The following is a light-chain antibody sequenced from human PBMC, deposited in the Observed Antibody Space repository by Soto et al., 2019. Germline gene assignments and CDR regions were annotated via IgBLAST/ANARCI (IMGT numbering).Light chain of an antibody. CDR2: GAS. J-gene: IGKJ1*01. CDR3: QQYGSSRWT. CDR1: QSVSSSY. V-gene: IGKV3-20*01. Sequence: EIVLTQSPCTLSLSPGERATLSCRASQSVSSSYLAWYQQKPGQAPRLLIYGASIRATVIPGRFSGSASGTDSPLTISRLEPEDFAVYYCQQYGSSRWTFGQGTKVEIK.